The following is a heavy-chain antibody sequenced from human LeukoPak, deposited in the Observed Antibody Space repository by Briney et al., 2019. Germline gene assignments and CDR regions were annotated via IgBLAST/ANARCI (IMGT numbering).Heavy chain of an antibody. CDR3: ARMVRGVYYFDY. V-gene: IGHV4-39*01. CDR2: IYYSGST. J-gene: IGHJ4*02. Sequence: SETLSLTCTVSGGSISSSSYYWGWIRQPPGKGLEWIGSIYYSGSTYYNPSLKSRVTIPVDTSKNQLSLKLSSVTAADTAVYYCARMVRGVYYFDYWGQGTLVTVSS. D-gene: IGHD3-10*01. CDR1: GGSISSSSYY.